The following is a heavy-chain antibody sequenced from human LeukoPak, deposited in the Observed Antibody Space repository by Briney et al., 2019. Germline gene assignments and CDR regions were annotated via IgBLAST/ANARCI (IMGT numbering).Heavy chain of an antibody. CDR1: GFTFSSYA. J-gene: IGHJ4*02. CDR2: ISGGGGST. V-gene: IGHV3-23*01. D-gene: IGHD3-10*01. CDR3: ANLDPPRQLWFGELRRGY. Sequence: PGGSLRLSCAASGFTFSSYAMSWVRQAPGKGLEWVSAISGGGGSTYYADSVKGRFTISRDNSKNTLYLQMNSLRAEDTAVYYCANLDPPRQLWFGELRRGYWGQGTLVTVSS.